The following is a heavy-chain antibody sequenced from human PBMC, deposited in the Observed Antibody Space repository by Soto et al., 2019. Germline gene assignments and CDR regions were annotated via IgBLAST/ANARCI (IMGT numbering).Heavy chain of an antibody. D-gene: IGHD2-21*02. CDR2: IYPGDSET. V-gene: IGHV5-51*01. CDR3: AKPPTYCGGDCYYFDY. Sequence: PGESLKISCRGSGFTFTNYWIAWVRQMPGKGLEWMGIIYPGDSETSYSPSFQGQVIISADKSINTAYLQWSSLRAEDTAVYYCAKPPTYCGGDCYYFDYWGQGTLVTVSS. CDR1: GFTFTNYW. J-gene: IGHJ4*02.